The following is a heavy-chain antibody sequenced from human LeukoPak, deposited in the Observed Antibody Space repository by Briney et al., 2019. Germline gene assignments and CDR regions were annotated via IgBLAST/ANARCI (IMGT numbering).Heavy chain of an antibody. V-gene: IGHV3-30*03. Sequence: PGRSLRLSCEASGFTFSRHGMHWVRQAPGKGLEWVVVISADGNTKYYADSVKGRFTISRDNAKNSLYLQMNSLRAEDTAVYYCARGHRYFDWLLYPYFDYWGQGTLVTVSS. J-gene: IGHJ4*02. CDR2: ISADGNTK. CDR1: GFTFSRHG. D-gene: IGHD3-9*01. CDR3: ARGHRYFDWLLYPYFDY.